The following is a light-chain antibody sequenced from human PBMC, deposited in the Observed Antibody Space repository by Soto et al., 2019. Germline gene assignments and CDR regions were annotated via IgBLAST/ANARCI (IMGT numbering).Light chain of an antibody. Sequence: QSVLTQPPSVSGAPGQRVIISCTGSNSNIGAGYDVHWYQQLPGTAPKLLIYGNNNRPSGVPDRFYGSKSGTSASLAITGLQAEDEADYYCQSYDSSLSGYVVFGGGTKLTV. V-gene: IGLV1-40*01. CDR3: QSYDSSLSGYVV. J-gene: IGLJ2*01. CDR2: GNN. CDR1: NSNIGAGYD.